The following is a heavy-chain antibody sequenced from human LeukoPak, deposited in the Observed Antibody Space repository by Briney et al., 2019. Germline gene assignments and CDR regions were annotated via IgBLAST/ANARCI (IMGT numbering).Heavy chain of an antibody. Sequence: GASVKVSCKASGGTFSSYAISWVRQAPGQGLEWMGGIIPIFGTANYAQKFQSRVTITADESSSTAYMELSSLRSEDTAVYHCARVQQLVLDYWGQGTLVTVSS. J-gene: IGHJ4*02. CDR1: GGTFSSYA. CDR2: IIPIFGTA. CDR3: ARVQQLVLDY. D-gene: IGHD6-6*01. V-gene: IGHV1-69*13.